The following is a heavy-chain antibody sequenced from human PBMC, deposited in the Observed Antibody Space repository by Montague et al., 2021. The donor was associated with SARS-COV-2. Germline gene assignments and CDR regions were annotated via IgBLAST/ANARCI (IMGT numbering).Heavy chain of an antibody. Sequence: SLRLSCAASGFTFSSYGMHWVRQAPGKGLEWVAVIWYDGSNKCYADSVKGRFTISRDNSKNTLYLQMNSLRAEDTAVYYCAKHFYDYIWGSYRQTGYFDYWGQGTLVTVSS. CDR2: IWYDGSNK. CDR1: GFTFSSYG. J-gene: IGHJ4*02. CDR3: AKHFYDYIWGSYRQTGYFDY. V-gene: IGHV3-33*06. D-gene: IGHD3-16*02.